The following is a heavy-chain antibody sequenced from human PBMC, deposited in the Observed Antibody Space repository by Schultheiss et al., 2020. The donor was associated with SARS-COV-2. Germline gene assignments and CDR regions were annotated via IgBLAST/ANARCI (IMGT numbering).Heavy chain of an antibody. CDR1: GGSFSNYY. V-gene: IGHV4-34*01. Sequence: SETLSLTCAVYGGSFSNYYWSWIRQPPGKGLEWIGEINHSGSTTYNPSLKSRVTISVDKSKNQFSLKLSSVTAADTAVYYCARVAYYDFWSGYHYYYYYYMDVWGKGTTVTVSS. J-gene: IGHJ6*03. CDR3: ARVAYYDFWSGYHYYYYYYMDV. CDR2: INHSGST. D-gene: IGHD3-3*01.